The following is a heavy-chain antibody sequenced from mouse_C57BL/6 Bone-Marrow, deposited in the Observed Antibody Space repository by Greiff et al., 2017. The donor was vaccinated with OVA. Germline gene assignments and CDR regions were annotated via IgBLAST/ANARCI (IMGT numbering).Heavy chain of an antibody. CDR1: GYSITSGSY. CDR3: AFYGSRAYSFALDY. V-gene: IGHV3-6*01. CDR2: ISYDGSN. Sequence: EVQLQESGPGLVKPSQSLSLTCSVTGYSITSGSYWNWIRQFPGNKLDWMGSISYDGSNNYNPSLKNRISITLDTSKNQFFLQLNSVTTEDTSSYYWAFYGSRAYSFALDYWGQGASVTVSS. J-gene: IGHJ4*01. D-gene: IGHD1-1*01.